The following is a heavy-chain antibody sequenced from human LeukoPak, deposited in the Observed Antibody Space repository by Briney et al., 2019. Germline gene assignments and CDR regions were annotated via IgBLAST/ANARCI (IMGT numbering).Heavy chain of an antibody. V-gene: IGHV4-34*01. CDR2: INHSGST. Sequence: SETLSLTCAVYGGSFSGYYWSWIRQPPGKGLEWIGEINHSGSTNYNPSLKSRVTISVDTSKNQFSLKLSSVTAAGTAVYYCARNRRYWGQGTLVTVSS. CDR3: ARNRRY. CDR1: GGSFSGYY. J-gene: IGHJ4*02.